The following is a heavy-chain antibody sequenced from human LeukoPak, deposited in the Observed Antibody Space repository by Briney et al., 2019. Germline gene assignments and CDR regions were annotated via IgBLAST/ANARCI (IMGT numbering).Heavy chain of an antibody. D-gene: IGHD1-26*01. V-gene: IGHV3-23*01. CDR1: GFTFSSYA. J-gene: IGHJ4*02. Sequence: GGSLRLSCAASGFTFSSYAICWVRQAPGKGLEWVSAISGSGGSTCYADSVQGRFTISRDNSKNAVYLQMSSPRAEDTAVYYCARVGSGSSRDYWGQGTLVTVSS. CDR2: ISGSGGST. CDR3: ARVGSGSSRDY.